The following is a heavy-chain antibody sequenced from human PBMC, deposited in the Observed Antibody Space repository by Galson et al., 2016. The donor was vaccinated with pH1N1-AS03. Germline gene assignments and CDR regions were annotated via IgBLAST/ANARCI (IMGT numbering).Heavy chain of an antibody. D-gene: IGHD3-22*01. CDR1: TDNFVDYG. CDR2: IVPFSATT. CDR3: ARDRYHGLPGDYYESAY. Sequence: SCKASTDNFVDYGISWVRQAPGQGLEWMGGIVPFSATTDYAQKFQGRISITADESTSTAYMELSSLTSEDTAVYYCARDRYHGLPGDYYESAYWGQGTLVTVSS. V-gene: IGHV1-69*01. J-gene: IGHJ4*02.